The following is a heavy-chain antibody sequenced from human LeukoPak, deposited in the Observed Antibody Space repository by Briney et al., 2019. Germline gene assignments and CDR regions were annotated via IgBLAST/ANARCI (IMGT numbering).Heavy chain of an antibody. CDR3: ARAYYDYVWGSYRYTRTALYFDY. CDR2: IFYSGST. D-gene: IGHD3-16*02. J-gene: IGHJ4*02. V-gene: IGHV4-39*07. Sequence: SETLSLTCTVSGGSISTSNYYWGWIRQPPGKGLEWIGNIFYSGSTYYSPSLKRRVTISLDTSRNQFSLKLNSVTAADTAVYYCARAYYDYVWGSYRYTRTALYFDYWGQGTLVTVSS. CDR1: GGSISTSNYY.